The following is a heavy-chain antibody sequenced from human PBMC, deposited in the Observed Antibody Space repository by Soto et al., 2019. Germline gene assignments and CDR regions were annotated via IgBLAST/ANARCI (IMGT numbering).Heavy chain of an antibody. CDR3: ARDLSVGCLDGSDI. V-gene: IGHV3-33*01. CDR2: IWFDGTRE. J-gene: IGHJ3*02. Sequence: QVQLVVSGGGVVQPGMSLRLSCEVSGFSLTNYGTRWVRQAPGKGLEWVAHIWFDGTRENHADSVEGRFTISRDISRNTLYLQMNSLRAEDTAVYYCARDLSVGCLDGSDIWGQGTMVTVSS. D-gene: IGHD1-26*01. CDR1: GFSLTNYG.